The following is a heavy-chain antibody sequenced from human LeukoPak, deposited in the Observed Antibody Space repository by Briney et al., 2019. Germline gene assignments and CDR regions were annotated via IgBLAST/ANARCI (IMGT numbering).Heavy chain of an antibody. J-gene: IGHJ3*01. CDR3: ARDTTVATDLNAFDV. D-gene: IGHD4-11*01. Sequence: TGGSLRLSCAASGFTFSRYWMHWVRQAPGKGLVWVSRINTDGSSTSYADSVKGRFTISRDNAKNSLYLQMNSLRAEDTAVYYCARDTTVATDLNAFDVWGQGTMVTVSS. CDR2: INTDGSST. V-gene: IGHV3-74*01. CDR1: GFTFSRYW.